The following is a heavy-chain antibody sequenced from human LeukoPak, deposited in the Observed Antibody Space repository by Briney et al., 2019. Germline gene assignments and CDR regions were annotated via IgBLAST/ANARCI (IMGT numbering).Heavy chain of an antibody. D-gene: IGHD2-2*01. Sequence: GGSLRLSCAASGFTFSSYAMHWVRQAPGKGLEYVSAISSNGGSTYYANSVKGRFTISRDNSKNTLYLQMGSLRAEDMAVYYCARPWGRLGAYQLLSPSGYWGQGTLVTVSS. CDR1: GFTFSSYA. CDR3: ARPWGRLGAYQLLSPSGY. V-gene: IGHV3-64*01. J-gene: IGHJ4*02. CDR2: ISSNGGST.